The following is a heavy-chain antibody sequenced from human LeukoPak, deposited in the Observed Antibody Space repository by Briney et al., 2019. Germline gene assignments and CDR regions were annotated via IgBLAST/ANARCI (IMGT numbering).Heavy chain of an antibody. D-gene: IGHD3-22*01. J-gene: IGHJ4*02. CDR3: VRGGPSTWF. V-gene: IGHV3-74*01. CDR1: GFTFKLYW. CDR2: INDDGSDT. Sequence: GGSLRLSCAASGFTFKLYWMHWVRQVPGKGPVWVARINDDGSDTVYADSVKGRFTISIDDAKNMLFLQMNSLRGEDTAVYHCVRGGPSTWFWGQGTLVTVSS.